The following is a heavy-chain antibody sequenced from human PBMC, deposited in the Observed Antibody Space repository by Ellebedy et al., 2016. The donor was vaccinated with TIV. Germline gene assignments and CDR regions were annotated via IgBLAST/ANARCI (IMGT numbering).Heavy chain of an antibody. V-gene: IGHV3-11*01. CDR3: ARTDLRYGMDV. D-gene: IGHD3/OR15-3a*01. CDR1: GFTFSDYY. CDR2: ITSSGSYM. J-gene: IGHJ6*02. Sequence: GGSLRLXCAASGFTFSDYYMTWIRQAPGKGLEYISYITSSGSYMNYADSVKGRFSISRDNAKNSLYLQMNSLTAADTAVYYCARTDLRYGMDVWGQGTTVTVSS.